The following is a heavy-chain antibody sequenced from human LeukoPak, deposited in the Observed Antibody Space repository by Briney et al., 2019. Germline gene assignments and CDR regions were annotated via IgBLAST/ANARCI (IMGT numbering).Heavy chain of an antibody. CDR1: GYSISSGYY. CDR3: ARHNLRIAAAGTDY. Sequence: NSSETLSLTCAVSGYSISSGYYWGWIRQPPGKGLEWIGSIYHSGSTYYNPSLKSRVTISVDTSKNQFSLKLSSVTAADTAVYYCARHNLRIAAAGTDYWGQGTLVTVSS. D-gene: IGHD6-13*01. CDR2: IYHSGST. V-gene: IGHV4-38-2*01. J-gene: IGHJ4*02.